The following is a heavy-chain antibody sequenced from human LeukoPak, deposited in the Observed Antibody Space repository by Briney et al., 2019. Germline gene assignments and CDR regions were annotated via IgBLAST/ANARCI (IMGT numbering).Heavy chain of an antibody. CDR2: MYYSGST. D-gene: IGHD2-21*02. Sequence: SETLSLTCIVSGGSISSRSYYWGWIRQPPGKGLEWIGSMYYSGSTNYSPSLKSRVTISVDTSKNQFSLKLSSVTAADTAVYYCARGDSYVQIDYWGQGTLVTVSS. V-gene: IGHV4-39*01. J-gene: IGHJ4*02. CDR3: ARGDSYVQIDY. CDR1: GGSISSRSYY.